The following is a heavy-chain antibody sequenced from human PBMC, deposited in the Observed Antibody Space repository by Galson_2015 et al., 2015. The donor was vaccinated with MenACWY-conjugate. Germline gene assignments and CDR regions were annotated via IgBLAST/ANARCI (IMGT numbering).Heavy chain of an antibody. D-gene: IGHD3-22*01. V-gene: IGHV3-23*01. CDR1: GFTFSSYA. CDR3: AKDRSHYYDSSGQAY. J-gene: IGHJ4*02. Sequence: SLRLSCAASGFTFSSYAMSWVRQAPGKGLEWVSAISGSGGSTYYADSVKGRFTISRDNSKNTLYLQMNSLRAEDTAVYYCAKDRSHYYDSSGQAYWGQGTLVTVSS. CDR2: ISGSGGST.